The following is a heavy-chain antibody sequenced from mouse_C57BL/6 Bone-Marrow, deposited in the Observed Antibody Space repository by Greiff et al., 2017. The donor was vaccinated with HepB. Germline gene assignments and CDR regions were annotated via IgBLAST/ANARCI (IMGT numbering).Heavy chain of an antibody. CDR2: IHPNSGST. J-gene: IGHJ3*01. CDR1: GYTFTSYW. D-gene: IGHD1-1*01. Sequence: QVQLQQPGAELVKPGASVTLSCKASGYTFTSYWMHWVKQRPGQGLEWIGMIHPNSGSTNYNEKFKSKATLTVDKSSSTAYMQLSSLTSEDSAVYYCARLITTPSYWGQGTLVTVSA. CDR3: ARLITTPSY. V-gene: IGHV1-64*01.